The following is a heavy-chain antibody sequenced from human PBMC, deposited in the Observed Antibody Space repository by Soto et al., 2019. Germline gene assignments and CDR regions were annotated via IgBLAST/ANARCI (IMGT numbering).Heavy chain of an antibody. CDR3: ARGPRYIDGWRTLDF. CDR2: TYYNGDT. V-gene: IGHV4-61*08. D-gene: IGHD6-19*01. CDR1: DDSFRGADYY. Sequence: SETLSLTCTVSDDSFRGADYYWSWIRQPLGKGPEWIGYTYYNGDTKYNPALKSRVTMSVDTSKNQFSLRLSSVTAADTAVYFCARGPRYIDGWRTLDFWGRGILVTVSS. J-gene: IGHJ4*02.